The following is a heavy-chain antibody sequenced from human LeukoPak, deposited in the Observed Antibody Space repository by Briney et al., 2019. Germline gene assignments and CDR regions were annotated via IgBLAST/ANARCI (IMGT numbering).Heavy chain of an antibody. Sequence: PSETLSLTCTVSGGSISSGGYYWSWIHQHPGKRLEWIGYIYSSGSTYYNPPLKSRVTIPVDTSKNQFSRKLSSVTPTDTPVYNCAGSEAHRTIFDYWGEGTLVTVSS. V-gene: IGHV4-31*03. CDR2: IYSSGST. CDR1: GGSISSGGYY. J-gene: IGHJ4*02. D-gene: IGHD1-7*01. CDR3: AGSEAHRTIFDY.